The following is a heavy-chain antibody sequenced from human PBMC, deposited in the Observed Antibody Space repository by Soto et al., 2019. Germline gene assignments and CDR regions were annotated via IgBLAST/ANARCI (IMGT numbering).Heavy chain of an antibody. D-gene: IGHD6-6*01. V-gene: IGHV3-30*18. J-gene: IGHJ6*01. CDR1: GFTFSSYG. CDR3: AKDRCMAARLSYYNYGMDV. Sequence: QVQLVESGGGVVQPGRSLRLSCAASGFTFSSYGMHWVRQAPGKGLEWVAVISYDGSNKYYADSVKGRFTISRDNSKNTLYLQITSLRAEDTAVYYCAKDRCMAARLSYYNYGMDVW. CDR2: ISYDGSNK.